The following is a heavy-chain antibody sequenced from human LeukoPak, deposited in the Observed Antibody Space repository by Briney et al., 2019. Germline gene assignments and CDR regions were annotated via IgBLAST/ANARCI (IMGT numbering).Heavy chain of an antibody. Sequence: GESLKISCKGSGYSFTSYWIGWVRQMPGKGLEWMGIIYPGDSDTRYSPSFQGQVTISADKSISTAYLPWSSLKASDTAMYYCARLDWDYYYYMDVWGKGTTVTVSS. CDR3: ARLDWDYYYYMDV. J-gene: IGHJ6*03. V-gene: IGHV5-51*01. CDR2: IYPGDSDT. CDR1: GYSFTSYW. D-gene: IGHD3-9*01.